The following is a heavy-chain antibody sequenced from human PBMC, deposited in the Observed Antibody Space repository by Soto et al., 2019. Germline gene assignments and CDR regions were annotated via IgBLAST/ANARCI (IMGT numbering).Heavy chain of an antibody. CDR1: GFTFSHHS. CDR2: LSSSSSFI. Sequence: GGSLRLSCAASGFTFSHHSMNWVRQAPGKGLEWVSSLSSSSSFILYADSVKGRFTISRDNAKNSLYLQMNSLRVDDTAVYYCARPTMVTASYFDFWGQGIMVTVSS. D-gene: IGHD4-17*01. CDR3: ARPTMVTASYFDF. J-gene: IGHJ4*02. V-gene: IGHV3-21*01.